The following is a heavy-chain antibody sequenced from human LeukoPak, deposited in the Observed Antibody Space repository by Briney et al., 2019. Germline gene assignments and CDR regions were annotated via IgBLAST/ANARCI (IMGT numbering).Heavy chain of an antibody. CDR2: ISYDGSNK. J-gene: IGHJ4*02. V-gene: IGHV3-30*01. Sequence: GGSLRLSCAASGFTFSSYAMHWVRQAPGKGLEWVAVISYDGSNKYYADSVKGRFTISRDNSKNTLYLQMNSLRAEDTAVYYCARDPECTSCSGGRFDYWGQGTLVTVSS. CDR3: ARDPECTSCSGGRFDY. D-gene: IGHD2-2*01. CDR1: GFTFSSYA.